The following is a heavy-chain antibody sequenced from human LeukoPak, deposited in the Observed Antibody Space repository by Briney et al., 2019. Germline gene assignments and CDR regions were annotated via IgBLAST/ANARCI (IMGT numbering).Heavy chain of an antibody. V-gene: IGHV1-2*02. CDR3: ARGALDPATVTNYFEY. CDR1: GYTFNDHY. CDR2: INPNSGGT. Sequence: ASVKVSCKTSGYTFNDHYMQWVRQAPGQGFEWLGWINPNSGGTSYAQKFQGRVTMTRDTSISTAYMELSRLTSDDTAVYYCARGALDPATVTNYFEYWGQGTLVTVSS. J-gene: IGHJ4*02. D-gene: IGHD4-17*01.